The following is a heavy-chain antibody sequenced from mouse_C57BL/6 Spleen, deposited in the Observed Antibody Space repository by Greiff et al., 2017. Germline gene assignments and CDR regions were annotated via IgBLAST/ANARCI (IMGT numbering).Heavy chain of an antibody. V-gene: IGHV1-52*01. CDR1: GYTFTSYW. J-gene: IGHJ2*01. CDR2: IDPSDSET. D-gene: IGHD3-2*02. Sequence: VQLQQPGAELVRPESSVKLSCKASGYTFTSYWMHWVKQRPIQGLEWIGNIDPSDSETHYNQKFKDKATLTADKSSSTAFMQLSSLTSEDSAVYYGTRRSSGFDYWGQGTTLTVSS. CDR3: TRRSSGFDY.